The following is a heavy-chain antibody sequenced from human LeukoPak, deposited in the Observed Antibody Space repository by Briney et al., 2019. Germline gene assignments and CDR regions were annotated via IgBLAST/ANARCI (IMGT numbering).Heavy chain of an antibody. D-gene: IGHD3-10*01. CDR1: GFTFSSYG. V-gene: IGHV3-30*03. CDR3: AGSID. J-gene: IGHJ4*02. Sequence: GGSLRLSCAASGFTFSSYGMHWVRQAPGKGLEWVAVISYDGSNKYYADSVKGRFTISRDNAKDSLYLQMNSLRVDDTAVYYCAGSIDWGQGTLVTVSS. CDR2: ISYDGSNK.